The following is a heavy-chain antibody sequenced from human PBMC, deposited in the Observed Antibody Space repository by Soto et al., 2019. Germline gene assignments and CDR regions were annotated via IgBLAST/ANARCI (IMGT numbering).Heavy chain of an antibody. CDR3: ARGQAAAHP. CDR1: GGSISSGGYS. Sequence: SETLSLTCAVSGGSISSGGYSWSWIRQPPGKGLEWIGYINHSGSTNYNPSLKSRVTISVDTSKNQFSLKLSSVTAADTAVYYCARGQAAAHPWGQGTLVTVSS. J-gene: IGHJ5*02. D-gene: IGHD6-13*01. CDR2: INHSGST. V-gene: IGHV4-30-2*01.